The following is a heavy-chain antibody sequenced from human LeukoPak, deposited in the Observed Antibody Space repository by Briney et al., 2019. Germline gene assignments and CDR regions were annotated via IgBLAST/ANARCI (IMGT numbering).Heavy chain of an antibody. D-gene: IGHD5-12*01. Sequence: SETLSLTCTVSGGSISSGDYYWSWIRQPPGKGLEWIGYIYYSGSTYYNPSLKSRVTISVDTSKNQFSLKLSSVTAADTAVYYCARDDPDVDIVATVVFWGQGTLVTVSS. CDR3: ARDDPDVDIVATVVF. CDR1: GGSISSGDYY. V-gene: IGHV4-31*03. CDR2: IYYSGST. J-gene: IGHJ4*02.